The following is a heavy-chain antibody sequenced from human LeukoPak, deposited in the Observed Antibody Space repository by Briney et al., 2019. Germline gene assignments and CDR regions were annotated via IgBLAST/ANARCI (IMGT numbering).Heavy chain of an antibody. CDR3: AGDYGGSSPFDY. Sequence: GSLRLSCAASGFTFSSYEMHWVRQAPGKGLEWVSYISSSDSTIYYADSVKGRFTISRDNAKNSLYLQMNSLRAEDTAVYYCAGDYGGSSPFDYWGQGTLVTASS. J-gene: IGHJ4*02. D-gene: IGHD4-23*01. V-gene: IGHV3-48*03. CDR2: ISSSDSTI. CDR1: GFTFSSYE.